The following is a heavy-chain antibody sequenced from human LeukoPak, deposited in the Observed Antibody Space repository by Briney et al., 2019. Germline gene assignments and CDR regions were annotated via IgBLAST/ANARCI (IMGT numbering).Heavy chain of an antibody. CDR2: ISCGGGGT. V-gene: IGHV3-23*01. J-gene: IGHJ4*02. D-gene: IGHD3-22*01. CDR3: AKRGVVIRVILVGCHKEAYYFDP. Sequence: GGSLRLSCAVSGITLSNYGMSWVRQAPGKGLEWVAGISCGGGGTYYADSVKGRFTISRDNSKNTLYLQMNSLRAEDTAVYFCAKRGVVIRVILVGCHKEAYYFDPWGQGALVTVSS. CDR1: GITLSNYG.